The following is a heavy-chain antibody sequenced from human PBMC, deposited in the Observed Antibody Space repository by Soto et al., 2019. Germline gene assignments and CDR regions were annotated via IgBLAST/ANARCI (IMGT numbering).Heavy chain of an antibody. CDR3: ARDSNYDFWSGYYGPGYYYGMDG. D-gene: IGHD3-3*01. Sequence: SETLSLTCTVSGGSISSGGYYWSWIRQHPGKGLEWIGYIYYSGSTYYNPSLKSRVTISVDTSKNQFSLKLSSVTAADTAVYYCARDSNYDFWSGYYGPGYYYGMDGWGQGTTVTVSS. J-gene: IGHJ6*01. CDR1: GGSISSGGYY. CDR2: IYYSGST. V-gene: IGHV4-31*03.